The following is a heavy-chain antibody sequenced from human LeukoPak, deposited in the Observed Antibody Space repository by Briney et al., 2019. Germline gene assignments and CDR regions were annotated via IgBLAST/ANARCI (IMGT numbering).Heavy chain of an antibody. CDR3: ARDSPLTTVTTDY. CDR2: IYSGGST. CDR1: GFTVSSNY. V-gene: IGHV3-66*01. J-gene: IGHJ4*02. Sequence: PGGSLRLSCAASGFTVSSNYMSWVRQAPGKGLEWVSVIYSGGSTYYADSVKGRFTISRDNSKNTLYLQMNNLRAEDTAVYYCARDSPLTTVTTDYWGQGTLVTVSS. D-gene: IGHD4-17*01.